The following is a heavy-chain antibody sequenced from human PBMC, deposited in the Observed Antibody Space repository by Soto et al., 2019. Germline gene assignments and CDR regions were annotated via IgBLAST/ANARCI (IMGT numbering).Heavy chain of an antibody. CDR2: VTGSGSST. V-gene: IGHV3-23*01. CDR1: GFTFSSYA. J-gene: IGHJ4*02. CDR3: AIDPMVRGVRNYIDF. Sequence: PGGSLRLSCAASGFTFSSYAMNWVRQAPGKGLEWVSGVTGSGSSTYYADSVKGRFTISRDNSKNTLYLQMNSLRAEDTAVYYCAIDPMVRGVRNYIDFWGQGILVTVSS. D-gene: IGHD3-10*01.